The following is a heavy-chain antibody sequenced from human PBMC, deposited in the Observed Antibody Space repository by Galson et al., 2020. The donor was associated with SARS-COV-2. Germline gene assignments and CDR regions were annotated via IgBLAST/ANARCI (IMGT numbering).Heavy chain of an antibody. D-gene: IGHD2-21*01. V-gene: IGHV3-23*01. Sequence: GGSLRLSCAASGFTFSSYAMSWVRQAPGKGLEWVSAISGSGGSTYYADSVKGRFTISRDNSKNTLYLQMNSLRAEDTAVYYCAKDQWFGGCGGDCPDYWGQGTLVTVSS. J-gene: IGHJ4*02. CDR3: AKDQWFGGCGGDCPDY. CDR2: ISGSGGST. CDR1: GFTFSSYA.